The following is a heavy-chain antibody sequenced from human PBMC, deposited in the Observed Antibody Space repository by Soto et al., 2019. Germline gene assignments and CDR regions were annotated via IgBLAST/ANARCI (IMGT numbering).Heavy chain of an antibody. V-gene: IGHV1-18*01. CDR2: ISAYNGNT. J-gene: IGHJ4*02. Sequence: GASVKVSWKASGYTFTSYGISWVRQAPGQGLEWMGWISAYNGNTNYAQKLQGRVTMTTDTSTSTAYMELRSLRSDDTAVYYCARDGEEGAAGINFRYWGQGTLVTVSS. CDR1: GYTFTSYG. D-gene: IGHD7-27*01. CDR3: ARDGEEGAAGINFRY.